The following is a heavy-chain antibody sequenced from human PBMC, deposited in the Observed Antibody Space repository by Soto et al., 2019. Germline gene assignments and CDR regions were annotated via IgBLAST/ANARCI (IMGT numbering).Heavy chain of an antibody. CDR1: GGTFSTST. Sequence: QVQLVQSGAEVKKPGSSVKVSCKASGGTFSTSTFTWVRQAPGQGLEWMGRTIPLLNVADYAQDFQGRVTITADKSTSTAYTELTSLTSKDTAVYYCARDSPIGSTYSGYDAIDSWGQGTLVTVSS. J-gene: IGHJ4*02. D-gene: IGHD5-12*01. V-gene: IGHV1-69*08. CDR3: ARDSPIGSTYSGYDAIDS. CDR2: TIPLLNVA.